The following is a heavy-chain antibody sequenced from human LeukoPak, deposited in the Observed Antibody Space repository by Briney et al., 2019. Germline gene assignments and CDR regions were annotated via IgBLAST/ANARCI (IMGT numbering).Heavy chain of an antibody. J-gene: IGHJ3*02. CDR2: ISAYNGNT. CDR1: GYTFTSYG. D-gene: IGHD6-6*01. Sequence: ASVKVSCKASGYTFTSYGISWVRQAPGQGLEWMGWISAYNGNTNYAQKLQGRVTMTTDTSTSTAYMELRSLRSDDTAVYYCARGAPLYSSSSVPGAFDIWGQGTMVTVSS. CDR3: ARGAPLYSSSSVPGAFDI. V-gene: IGHV1-18*01.